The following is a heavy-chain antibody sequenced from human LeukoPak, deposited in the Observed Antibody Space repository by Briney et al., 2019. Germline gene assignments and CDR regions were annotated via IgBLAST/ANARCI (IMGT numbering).Heavy chain of an antibody. Sequence: SETLSLTCAVYGGSFSGYYWSWIRQPPGKGLEWIGEINHSGSTNYNPSLKSRVTISADTSKNQFSLKLSSVTAADTAVYYCASNLWFGEYYMDVWGKGTTVTVSS. J-gene: IGHJ6*03. CDR2: INHSGST. V-gene: IGHV4-34*01. D-gene: IGHD3-10*01. CDR1: GGSFSGYY. CDR3: ASNLWFGEYYMDV.